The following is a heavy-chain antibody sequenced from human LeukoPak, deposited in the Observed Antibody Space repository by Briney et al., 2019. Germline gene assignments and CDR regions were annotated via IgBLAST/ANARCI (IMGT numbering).Heavy chain of an antibody. Sequence: SETLSLTCTVSGGSISSGGYYWSWIRQHPGKGLEWIGYIYYSGSTYYNPSLKSRVTLSVDTSKNQFSLKLSSVTAADTAVYYCARSRAFNSGAFDPWGQGSLVTVSS. CDR1: GGSISSGGYY. CDR3: ARSRAFNSGAFDP. D-gene: IGHD1-26*01. CDR2: IYYSGST. V-gene: IGHV4-31*03. J-gene: IGHJ5*02.